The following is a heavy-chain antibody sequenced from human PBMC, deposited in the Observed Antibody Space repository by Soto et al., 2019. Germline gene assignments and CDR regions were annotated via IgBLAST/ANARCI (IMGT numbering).Heavy chain of an antibody. Sequence: GGTLRLSCTDSGFSFNTYVMDWVRQAPGKGLEWVARILYDGSKEYYADPVKGRFTISRDNSKNTLYLQLDRLRVEDTAVYFCANGLTLLAVHGGQGAPVTV. CDR2: ILYDGSKE. D-gene: IGHD2-21*01. CDR3: ANGLTLLAVH. J-gene: IGHJ4*02. V-gene: IGHV3-30*18. CDR1: GFSFNTYV.